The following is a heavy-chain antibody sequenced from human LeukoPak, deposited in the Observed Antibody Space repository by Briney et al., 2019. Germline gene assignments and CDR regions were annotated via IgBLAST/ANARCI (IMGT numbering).Heavy chain of an antibody. Sequence: PSVTLSLTCAVSGGSISSGGYSWSWIRQPPGKGLEWIGYIYHSGSTYYNPSLKSRVTISVDRSKNQFSLKLSSVTAADTAVYYCARDYYDSGTHYHWFGPWGQGILVTVSS. CDR2: IYHSGST. CDR3: ARDYYDSGTHYHWFGP. J-gene: IGHJ5*02. V-gene: IGHV4-30-2*01. D-gene: IGHD3-10*01. CDR1: GGSISSGGYS.